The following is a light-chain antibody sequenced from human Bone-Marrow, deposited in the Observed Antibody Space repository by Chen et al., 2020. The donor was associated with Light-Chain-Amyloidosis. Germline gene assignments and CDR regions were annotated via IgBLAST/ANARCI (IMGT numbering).Light chain of an antibody. CDR1: QDITNY. CDR2: DAS. J-gene: IGKJ2*01. V-gene: IGKV1-33*01. CDR3: QQYADLPYT. Sequence: DIQMTQPPSSLSASVGDRVTITCQASQDITNYLNWYQQKPGEVPKLLIYDASTLETGVPSRFIGGRSGTHFTFTITSLQREDIATYYCQQYADLPYTFGQGTNLEIK.